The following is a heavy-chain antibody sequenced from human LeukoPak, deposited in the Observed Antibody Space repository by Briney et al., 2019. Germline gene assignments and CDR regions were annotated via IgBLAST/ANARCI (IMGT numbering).Heavy chain of an antibody. CDR3: ARAKGSWWFDY. CDR1: GFTFSSYA. D-gene: IGHD6-13*01. J-gene: IGHJ4*02. V-gene: IGHV3-30*04. Sequence: PGGSLRLSCAASGFTFSSYAMRWVRQAPGKGLEWVAVISYDGSNKYYADSVKGRFTISRDNSKNTLYLQMNSLRAEDTAVYYCARAKGSWWFDYWGQGTLVTVSS. CDR2: ISYDGSNK.